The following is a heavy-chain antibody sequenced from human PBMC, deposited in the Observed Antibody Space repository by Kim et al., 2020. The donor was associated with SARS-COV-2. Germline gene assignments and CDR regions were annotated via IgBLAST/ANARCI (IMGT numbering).Heavy chain of an antibody. Sequence: GGSLRLSCAASGFTFSSYAMTWVRQAPGKGLEWVSLIFGGGSSIYYADSVKGRFTISRDNSKNTLYLQMNSLRDEDTAVYYCAKTGSSSAYHPGYWGQGTLLTVSS. CDR2: IFGGGSSI. D-gene: IGHD3-22*01. V-gene: IGHV3-23*03. J-gene: IGHJ4*02. CDR1: GFTFSSYA. CDR3: AKTGSSSAYHPGY.